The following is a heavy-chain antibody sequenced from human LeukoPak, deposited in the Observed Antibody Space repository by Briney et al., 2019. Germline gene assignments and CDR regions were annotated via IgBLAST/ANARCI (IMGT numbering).Heavy chain of an antibody. Sequence: SETLSLTCTVSGGSISSGGYYWSWIRQHPGKGLEWIGYIYYSGSTYYNPSLKSRVTISVDTSKNQFSLKLSSVTAADTAVYYCAIREGRISSWWEFDYWGQGTLVTVSS. CDR1: GGSISSGGYY. CDR2: IYYSGST. CDR3: AIREGRISSWWEFDY. V-gene: IGHV4-31*03. D-gene: IGHD6-13*01. J-gene: IGHJ4*02.